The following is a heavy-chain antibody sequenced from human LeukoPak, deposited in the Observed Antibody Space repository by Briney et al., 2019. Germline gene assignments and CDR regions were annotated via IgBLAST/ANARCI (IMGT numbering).Heavy chain of an antibody. J-gene: IGHJ4*02. CDR1: GDSISSYY. CDR3: ARGLGRSSWTFGY. V-gene: IGHV4-59*01. Sequence: SETLSLTCTVSGDSISSYYWNWIRQAPGKGLEWIGHFYYSGSTNYNPSLRSRVTISGDTSKNQFYLKLSSVTAADTAVYYCARGLGRSSWTFGYRGQGTLVTVSS. D-gene: IGHD6-6*01. CDR2: FYYSGST.